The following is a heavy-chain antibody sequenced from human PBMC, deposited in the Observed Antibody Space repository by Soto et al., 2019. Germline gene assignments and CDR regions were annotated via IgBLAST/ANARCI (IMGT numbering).Heavy chain of an antibody. J-gene: IGHJ5*01. V-gene: IGHV4-30-4*01. Sequence: QVQLLESGPGLVKPSQTLSLTCSVSGDSISTVDYFWAWVRQPPGQALEYIGYIYKSATTYYNPSFESRVAISLDTSKSQFSLKLTSLTAADTAVYFCARGRYCLTGRCFPNWFDSWGQGTLVTVSS. CDR3: ARGRYCLTGRCFPNWFDS. D-gene: IGHD2-15*01. CDR1: GDSISTVDYF. CDR2: IYKSATT.